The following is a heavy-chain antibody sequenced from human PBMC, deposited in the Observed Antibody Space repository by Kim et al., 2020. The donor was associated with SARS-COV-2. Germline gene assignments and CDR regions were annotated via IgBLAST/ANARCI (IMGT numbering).Heavy chain of an antibody. Sequence: GGSLRLSCAASGFTFSSYEMNWVRQAPGKGLEWVSYISSSGSTIYYADSVKGRFTISRDNAKNSLYLQMNSLRAEDTAVYYCARLLPSANYDYWGQGTLVTVSS. CDR3: ARLLPSANYDY. CDR2: ISSSGSTI. CDR1: GFTFSSYE. J-gene: IGHJ4*02. D-gene: IGHD2-15*01. V-gene: IGHV3-48*03.